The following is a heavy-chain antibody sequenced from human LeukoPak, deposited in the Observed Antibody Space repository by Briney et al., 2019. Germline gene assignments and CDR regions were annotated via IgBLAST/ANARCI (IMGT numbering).Heavy chain of an antibody. D-gene: IGHD2-8*02. CDR1: GFTFSSYE. Sequence: PGGSLRLSCAASGFTFSSYEMNWVRQAPGKGLEWVSYISSSGSTIYYADSVKGRFTIPRDNAKNSLYLQMNSLRAEDTAIYYCATYRQVLLPFESWGQGTLVTVSS. V-gene: IGHV3-48*03. CDR3: ATYRQVLLPFES. J-gene: IGHJ4*02. CDR2: ISSSGSTI.